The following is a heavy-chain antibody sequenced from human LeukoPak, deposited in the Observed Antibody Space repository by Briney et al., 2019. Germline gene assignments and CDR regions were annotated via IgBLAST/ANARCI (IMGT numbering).Heavy chain of an antibody. CDR3: AKDGPCPGALCPTQIAVAGYNDN. V-gene: IGHV3-23*01. CDR1: GFTFSIYT. CDR2: INYNGDNK. J-gene: IGHJ4*02. Sequence: GGSLRLSCAASGFTFSIYTMNWVCQAPGKGLEWVSIINYNGDNKYYADSVQGRFTISRDNSKNTVYLQMNSLRAEDTAIYYCAKDGPCPGALCPTQIAVAGYNDNWGQGTLVTVSS. D-gene: IGHD6-19*01.